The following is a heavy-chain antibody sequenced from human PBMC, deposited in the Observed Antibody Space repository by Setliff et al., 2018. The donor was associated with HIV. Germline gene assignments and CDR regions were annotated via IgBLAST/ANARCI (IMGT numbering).Heavy chain of an antibody. J-gene: IGHJ4*02. CDR3: SRVGTLINNPWDYFDY. D-gene: IGHD1-7*01. Sequence: GGSLRLSCATSGFNFSPYAMHWVRQAPGKGLEWVAGMSNDGSLQYAESVKGRFTISRDNSKSTLYLQMNSLRPEDTAVYYCSRVGTLINNPWDYFDYWGQGTLVTVSS. CDR1: GFNFSPYA. CDR2: MSNDGSLQ. V-gene: IGHV3-30*04.